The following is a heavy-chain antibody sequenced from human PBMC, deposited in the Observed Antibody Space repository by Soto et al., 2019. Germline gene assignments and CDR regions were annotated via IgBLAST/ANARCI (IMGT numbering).Heavy chain of an antibody. CDR1: GFAFNNYG. V-gene: IGHV3-21*01. J-gene: IGHJ4*02. CDR3: AREDSIIIPAVSDF. D-gene: IGHD2-2*01. Sequence: GSLRLSCTVSGFAFNNYGINWVRQAPGKGLEWVSSISKSDYTYYSDSVKGRFTISRDNAKNSVSLQMNTLRVEDTAVYYCAREDSIIIPAVSDFWGQGTLVTVSS. CDR2: ISKSDYT.